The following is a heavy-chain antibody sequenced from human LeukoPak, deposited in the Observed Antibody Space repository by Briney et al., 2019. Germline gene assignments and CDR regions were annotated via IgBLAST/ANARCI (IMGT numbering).Heavy chain of an antibody. CDR1: GGSISSGNYY. CDR2: ISYSGNT. D-gene: IGHD6-13*01. V-gene: IGHV4-31*01. J-gene: IGHJ5*02. CDR3: ARDELYSNNWRAYNWFDP. Sequence: SETLSLTCTVSGGSISSGNYYWSWIRQHPGKGLEWIGYISYSGNTYYNPSLKSPVTISVDTFKNQFSLNLRSVTAADTAVYYCARDELYSNNWRAYNWFDPWGQGTLVTVSS.